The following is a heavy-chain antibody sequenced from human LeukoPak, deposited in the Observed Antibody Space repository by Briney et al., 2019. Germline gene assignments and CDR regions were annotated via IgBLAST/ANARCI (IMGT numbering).Heavy chain of an antibody. Sequence: ASVKVSCKVAGYTFTGSDMHWVRQAPGQGLEWMGWIDPNSGGTTYAQKFQGRVTMTRDTSISTAYMELTRLRSDDTAMYYCAREIDYGSDPVAWFDPWGQGTQVTVSS. D-gene: IGHD3-10*01. J-gene: IGHJ5*02. CDR1: GYTFTGSD. CDR3: AREIDYGSDPVAWFDP. V-gene: IGHV1-2*02. CDR2: IDPNSGGT.